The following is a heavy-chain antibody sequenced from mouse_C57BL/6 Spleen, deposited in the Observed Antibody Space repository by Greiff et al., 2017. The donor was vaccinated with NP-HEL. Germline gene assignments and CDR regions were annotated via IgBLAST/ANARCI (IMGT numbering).Heavy chain of an antibody. D-gene: IGHD2-4*01. J-gene: IGHJ2*01. CDR2: IYPRSGNT. V-gene: IGHV1-81*01. CDR3: ARSDYRGYFDY. Sequence: VKVVESGAELARPGASVKLSCKASGYTFTSYGISWVKQRTGQGLEWIGEIYPRSGNTYYNEKFKGKATLTADKSSSTAYMELRSLTSEDSAVYFCARSDYRGYFDYWGQGTTLTVSS. CDR1: GYTFTSYG.